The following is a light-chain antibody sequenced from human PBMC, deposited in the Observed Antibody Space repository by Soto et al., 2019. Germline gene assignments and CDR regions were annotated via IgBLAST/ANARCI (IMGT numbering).Light chain of an antibody. CDR3: AAWDDSLRGAV. J-gene: IGLJ7*01. CDR2: RNN. V-gene: IGLV1-47*01. CDR1: SSNIGSNY. Sequence: QSVLTQPPSASGTPGQRVTISCSGSSSNIGSNYVYWYQQLPGTAPKLLIYRNNQRPSGVPDRFSGSKSGTSASLAISGLRSEVEADYYCAAWDDSLRGAVFGGGTQLTVL.